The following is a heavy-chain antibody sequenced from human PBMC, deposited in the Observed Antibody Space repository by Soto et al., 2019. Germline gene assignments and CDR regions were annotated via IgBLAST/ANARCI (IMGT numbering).Heavy chain of an antibody. Sequence: EVQLLESGGGLVQPGGSLRLSCAASGFSFISYAMSWVRQAPGKGLEWGSAICGSGGSTYYADSVKGRFTISRENSKNPQYLQMISQRAEDTAVYYCAKGRLAMAGESMDVWGQGNTVNVSS. CDR1: GFSFISYA. CDR2: ICGSGGST. V-gene: IGHV3-23*01. J-gene: IGHJ6*02. D-gene: IGHD5-18*01. CDR3: AKGRLAMAGESMDV.